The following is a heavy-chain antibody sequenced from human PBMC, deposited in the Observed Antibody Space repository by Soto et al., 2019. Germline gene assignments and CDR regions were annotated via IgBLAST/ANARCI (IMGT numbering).Heavy chain of an antibody. CDR1: GYTFTSYG. Sequence: GASVKVSCKASGYTFTSYGISWVRQAPGQGLEWMGWISAYNGNTNYAQKLQGRVTMTTDTSTSTAYMELRSLRSDDTAVYYCARDGTGQYSYDSSGYDYWGQGTLVTLSS. V-gene: IGHV1-18*01. J-gene: IGHJ4*02. CDR2: ISAYNGNT. CDR3: ARDGTGQYSYDSSGYDY. D-gene: IGHD3-22*01.